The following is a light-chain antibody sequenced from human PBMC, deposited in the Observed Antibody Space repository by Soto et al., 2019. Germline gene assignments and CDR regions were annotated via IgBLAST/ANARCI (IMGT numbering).Light chain of an antibody. CDR3: QQYNSYSGT. CDR1: QSVSSN. J-gene: IGKJ1*01. CDR2: GAS. V-gene: IGKV3-15*01. Sequence: EIVMTQSPATLPVSPGERATLSCRASQSVSSNLAWYQQKPGQAPRLLIYGASTRATGIPARFSGSGSGTEFTLTIRSLQPDDFATYYCQQYNSYSGTFGQGTKVDIK.